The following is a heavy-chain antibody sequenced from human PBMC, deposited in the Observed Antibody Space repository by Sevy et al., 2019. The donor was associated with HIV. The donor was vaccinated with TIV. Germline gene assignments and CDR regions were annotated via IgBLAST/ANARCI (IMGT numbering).Heavy chain of an antibody. D-gene: IGHD6-19*01. J-gene: IGHJ4*02. CDR1: GDSITSYY. Sequence: SETLSLTCTVSGDSITSYYWNWIRQPPGKGLEWIGYINYSGSTNYNRSLKSRVSISVDTSKNQFSLKLSSVTAADTAVYYCAKGIAVAGPFDYWGQGNLVTVSS. CDR3: AKGIAVAGPFDY. CDR2: INYSGST. V-gene: IGHV4-59*01.